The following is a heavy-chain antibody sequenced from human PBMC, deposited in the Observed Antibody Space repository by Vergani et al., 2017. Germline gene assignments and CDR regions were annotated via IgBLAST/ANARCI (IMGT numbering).Heavy chain of an antibody. J-gene: IGHJ4*02. CDR1: GFTFSSYG. CDR2: IWYDGSNK. V-gene: IGHV3-30*19. D-gene: IGHD3-22*01. Sequence: QVQLVESGGGVVQPGRSLRLSCAASGFTFSSYGMHWVRQAPGKGLEWVAVIWYDGSNKYYADSVKGRFTISRDNSKNTLYLQMNSLRTEDTAVYYCAGGYYSADYWGQGTLVTVSS. CDR3: AGGYYSADY.